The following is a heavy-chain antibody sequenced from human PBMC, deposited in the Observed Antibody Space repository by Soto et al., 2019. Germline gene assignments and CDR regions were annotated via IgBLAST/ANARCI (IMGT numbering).Heavy chain of an antibody. CDR1: GYSFTSYW. D-gene: IGHD2-2*01. J-gene: IGHJ5*02. Sequence: GESLKISCKGSGYSFTSYWIGWVRQMPGKGLEWMGIIYPGDSDTRYSPSFQGQVTISADKSISTAYLQWSSLKASDTAVYYCARHNVHCSIPRCTKWLDPRGPGTLVTGSS. V-gene: IGHV5-51*01. CDR2: IYPGDSDT. CDR3: ARHNVHCSIPRCTKWLDP.